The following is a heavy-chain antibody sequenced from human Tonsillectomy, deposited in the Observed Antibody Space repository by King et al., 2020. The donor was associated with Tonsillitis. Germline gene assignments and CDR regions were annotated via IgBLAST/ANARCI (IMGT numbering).Heavy chain of an antibody. V-gene: IGHV4-34*01. CDR1: GGSFSGYY. J-gene: IGHJ5*02. D-gene: IGHD1/OR15-1a*01. Sequence: HVQLQQWGAGLLKPSETLSLTCAVSGGSFSGYYWSWIRQPPGKGLEWIGEINHSGSTNYNPSLKSRVTISVDTSKNQFSLKLSSVTAADTAVYYCARGSRVTGPTYRSWGQGTLVTVSS. CDR2: INHSGST. CDR3: ARGSRVTGPTYRS.